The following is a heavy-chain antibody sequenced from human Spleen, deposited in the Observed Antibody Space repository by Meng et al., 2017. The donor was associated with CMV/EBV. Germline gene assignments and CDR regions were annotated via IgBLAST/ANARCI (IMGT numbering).Heavy chain of an antibody. CDR2: IYSSGST. Sequence: GSLRLSCTVSGASISNFYWGWIRQPPGGGLEWLGNIYSSGSTNYNPSLKSRVTMSVDTSRSQFSLNLTSVTAADTAIYYCARGRGDDLWSGFYYYFDNWGQGALVTVSS. J-gene: IGHJ4*02. V-gene: IGHV4-59*01. D-gene: IGHD3-3*01. CDR3: ARGRGDDLWSGFYYYFDN. CDR1: GASISNFY.